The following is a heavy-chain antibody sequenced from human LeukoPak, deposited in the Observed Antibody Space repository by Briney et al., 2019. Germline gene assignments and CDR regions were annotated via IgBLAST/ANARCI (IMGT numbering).Heavy chain of an antibody. CDR1: GFTFSDYY. D-gene: IGHD6-13*01. J-gene: IGHJ4*02. V-gene: IGHV3-11*04. Sequence: GGSLRLSCAASGFTFSDYYMSWIRQAPGKGLEWVSYISSSGSTICYADSVKGRFTISRDNAKNSLYLQMNSLRAEDTAVYYCARDETAAAGKGYYFDYWGQGTLVTVSS. CDR3: ARDETAAAGKGYYFDY. CDR2: ISSSGSTI.